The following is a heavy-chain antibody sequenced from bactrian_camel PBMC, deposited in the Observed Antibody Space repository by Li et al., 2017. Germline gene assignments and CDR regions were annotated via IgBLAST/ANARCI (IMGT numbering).Heavy chain of an antibody. J-gene: IGHJ6*01. Sequence: VQLGESGGSLVHPGGSLRLSCIGAGFTFTSYDMTWVRQAQGKGLEWVAAINNAESYTYYSDSVKVRFTISRDNDNNTVFLQLNRLKTEDTAMYYFAKDRWGFLEDYDTWGQGTQVTVS. CDR1: GFTFTSYD. V-gene: IGHV3S40*01. D-gene: IGHD5*01. CDR3: AKDRWGFLEDYDT. CDR2: INNAESYT.